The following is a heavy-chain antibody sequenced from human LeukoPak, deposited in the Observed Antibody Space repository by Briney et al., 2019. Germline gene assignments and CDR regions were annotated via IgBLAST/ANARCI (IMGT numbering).Heavy chain of an antibody. D-gene: IGHD3-22*01. CDR1: GYTFTSNY. CDR2: ISAYNGNT. V-gene: IGHV1-18*04. CDR3: ARERRNYYDSSGYYPDY. J-gene: IGHJ4*02. Sequence: ASVKVSCKASGYTFTSNYIHWVRQAPGQGLEWMGWISAYNGNTNYAQKLQGRVTMTTDTSTSTAYMELRSLRSDDTAVYYCARERRNYYDSSGYYPDYWGQGTLVTVSS.